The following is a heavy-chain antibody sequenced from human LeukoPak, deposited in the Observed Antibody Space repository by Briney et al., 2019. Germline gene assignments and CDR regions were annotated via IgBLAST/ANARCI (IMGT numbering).Heavy chain of an antibody. J-gene: IGHJ4*02. CDR1: GFTFSSYS. Sequence: PGGSLRLSCAASGFTFSSYSMNWVRQAPGKGLEWVSSISISSSYIYYADSVKGRFTISRDNAKNSLYLQMTSLRAEDTAVYYCARAQGEDNYDYWGQGTLVTVSS. D-gene: IGHD3-10*01. CDR3: ARAQGEDNYDY. CDR2: ISISSSYI. V-gene: IGHV3-21*01.